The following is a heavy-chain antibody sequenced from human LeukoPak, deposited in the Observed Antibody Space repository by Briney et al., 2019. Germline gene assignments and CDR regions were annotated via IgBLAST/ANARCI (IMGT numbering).Heavy chain of an antibody. Sequence: GGSLRLSCAASGFTFSSYAMSRVRQAPGKGLEWVSAISGSGGSTYYADSVKGRFTISRDNSKNTLYLQMNSLRAEDTAVYYCAKPPYYYDSSGYYYIDAFDIWGQGTMVTVSS. D-gene: IGHD3-22*01. CDR1: GFTFSSYA. V-gene: IGHV3-23*01. CDR2: ISGSGGST. CDR3: AKPPYYYDSSGYYYIDAFDI. J-gene: IGHJ3*02.